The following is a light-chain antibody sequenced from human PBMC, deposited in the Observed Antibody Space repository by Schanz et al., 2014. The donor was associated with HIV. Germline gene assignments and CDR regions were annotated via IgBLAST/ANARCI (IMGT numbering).Light chain of an antibody. CDR3: QQYGSSPRT. CDR2: GAS. J-gene: IGKJ1*01. CDR1: QSVSSN. Sequence: EIVMTQSPATLSVSPGERATLSCRASQSVSSNLAWYQQKPGQAPRLLIYGASTRATGIPARFSGGGSGTDFTLTISRLEPEDFAVYYCQQYGSSPRTFGQGTKVEIK. V-gene: IGKV3-15*01.